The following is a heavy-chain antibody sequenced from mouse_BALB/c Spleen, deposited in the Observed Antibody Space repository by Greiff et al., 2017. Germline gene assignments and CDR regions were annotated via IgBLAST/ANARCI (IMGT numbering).Heavy chain of an antibody. CDR3: ARYRYDVLAY. CDR1: GDSITSGY. J-gene: IGHJ3*01. Sequence: EVKLMESGPSLVKPSQTLSLTCSVTGDSITSGYWNWIRKFPGNKLEYMGYISYSGSTYYNPSLKSRISITRDTSKNQYYLQLNSVTTEDTATYYCARYRYDVLAYWGQGTLVTVSA. CDR2: ISYSGST. V-gene: IGHV3-8*02. D-gene: IGHD2-14*01.